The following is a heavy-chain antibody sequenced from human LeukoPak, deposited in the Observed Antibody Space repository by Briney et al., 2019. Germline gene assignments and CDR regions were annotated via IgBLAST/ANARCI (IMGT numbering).Heavy chain of an antibody. D-gene: IGHD2-15*01. CDR3: ARDGAATEGILDY. Sequence: GGSLRLSCAASGSTFSSYWMSWVRQAPGKGLEWVANIKQDGSEKYYVDSVKGRFTISRDNAKNSLYLQMNSLRAEDTAVYYCARDGAATEGILDYWGQGTLVTVSS. V-gene: IGHV3-7*01. CDR1: GSTFSSYW. J-gene: IGHJ4*02. CDR2: IKQDGSEK.